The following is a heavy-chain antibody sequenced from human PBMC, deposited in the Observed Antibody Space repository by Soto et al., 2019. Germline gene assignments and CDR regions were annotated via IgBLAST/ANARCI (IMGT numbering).Heavy chain of an antibody. D-gene: IGHD6-19*01. CDR1: GFTFSSYG. J-gene: IGHJ4*02. Sequence: QVQLVESGGGVVQPGRSLRLSCAASGFTFSSYGMHWVRQAPGKGLEWVAVISYDGSNKYYADSVKGRFTISRDNSKNTLYLQMNSLRAEDTAVYYCAKALAVAGIKAPDYWGQGTLVTVSS. CDR2: ISYDGSNK. CDR3: AKALAVAGIKAPDY. V-gene: IGHV3-30*18.